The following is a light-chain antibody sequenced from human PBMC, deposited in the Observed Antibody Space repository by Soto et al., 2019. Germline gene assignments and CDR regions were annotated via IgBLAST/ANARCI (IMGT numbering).Light chain of an antibody. CDR1: QNVGSRY. Sequence: IVLTQSPGTLSLSPGERATLSCRASQNVGSRYLAWYQQKPGQAPRLLIYGTSNRATGIPDRFSGSGSGTDFTLTISSLEPEDFAVYYCQQRSSWPFTFGPGTKVDIK. J-gene: IGKJ3*01. V-gene: IGKV3D-20*02. CDR2: GTS. CDR3: QQRSSWPFT.